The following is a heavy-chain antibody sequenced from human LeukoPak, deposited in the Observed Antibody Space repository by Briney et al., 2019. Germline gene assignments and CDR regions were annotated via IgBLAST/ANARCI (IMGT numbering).Heavy chain of an antibody. Sequence: VKPSETLSLTCTVSGGSISSSSCFWGWIRQPPGKGLEWIGSLYYSGNTYYNPSLKSRVTISVDKSKNQFSLKLSSVTAADTAVYYCARLRGWTLDYWGQGTLVTVSS. D-gene: IGHD6-19*01. CDR1: GGSISSSSCF. V-gene: IGHV4-39*01. CDR2: LYYSGNT. CDR3: ARLRGWTLDY. J-gene: IGHJ4*02.